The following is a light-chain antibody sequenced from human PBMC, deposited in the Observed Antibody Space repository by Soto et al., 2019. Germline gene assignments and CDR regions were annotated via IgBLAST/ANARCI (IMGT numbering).Light chain of an antibody. CDR2: DAS. Sequence: DLQMTQSPSTPSASIGDRVTITCPASESISVWVAWYQQKPGKAPKFLIYDASTLQSGIPSRFSGSGSGTEFTLTISNLQPDDFATYYCQQYNRFSPRTFGQGTKVDIK. CDR1: ESISVW. V-gene: IGKV1-5*01. J-gene: IGKJ1*01. CDR3: QQYNRFSPRT.